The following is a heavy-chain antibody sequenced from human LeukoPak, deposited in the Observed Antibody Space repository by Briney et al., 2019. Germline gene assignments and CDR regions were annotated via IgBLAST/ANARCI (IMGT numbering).Heavy chain of an antibody. Sequence: GGSLRLSCAASGLTFSSHWMHWVRQAPGKGLVWVSRITNDGSSTTYADSVKGRFTISRDNSKNTLYLQMNSLRAEDTAVYYCAKGPHPDDDYGDYSGYYYGMDVWGQGTTVTVSS. V-gene: IGHV3-74*01. CDR3: AKGPHPDDDYGDYSGYYYGMDV. D-gene: IGHD4-17*01. CDR2: ITNDGSST. J-gene: IGHJ6*02. CDR1: GLTFSSHW.